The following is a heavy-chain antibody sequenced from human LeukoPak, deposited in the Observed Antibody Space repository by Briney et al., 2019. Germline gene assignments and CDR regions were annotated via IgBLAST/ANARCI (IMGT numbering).Heavy chain of an antibody. CDR1: GFAFSSYA. CDR3: AKRLSAREFRY. V-gene: IGHV3-23*01. J-gene: IGHJ4*02. CDR2: ISGSGGST. D-gene: IGHD3-16*01. Sequence: GGSLRLSCAASGFAFSSYAMSWVRQAPGKGLEWVSAISGSGGSTYYADSVKGRFTISRDNSKNTLYLQMNRLRAEDTAVYYCAKRLSAREFRYWGQGTLVTVSS.